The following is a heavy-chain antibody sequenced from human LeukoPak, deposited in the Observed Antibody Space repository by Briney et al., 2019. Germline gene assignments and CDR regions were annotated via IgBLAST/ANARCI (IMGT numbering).Heavy chain of an antibody. CDR3: TTDLGLTLIRGVIVN. CDR2: IKSKGDGETT. Sequence: GGSLRLSCAASGFTFTNAWMTWVRQAPGKGLEWVGRIKSKGDGETTDYAAPVKGRFSMSRDDSKATAYLQMYSLEAEDTAVYYCTTDLGLTLIRGVIVNWGQGALVTVSS. D-gene: IGHD3-10*01. CDR1: GFTFTNAW. J-gene: IGHJ4*02. V-gene: IGHV3-15*01.